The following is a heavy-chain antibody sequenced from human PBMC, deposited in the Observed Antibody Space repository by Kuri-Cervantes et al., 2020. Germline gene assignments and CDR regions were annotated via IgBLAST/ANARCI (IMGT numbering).Heavy chain of an antibody. CDR3: ARDYEWASDF. V-gene: IGHV1-2*02. D-gene: IGHD1-26*01. Sequence: ASVKVSCKASGYTFTGYYMHWVRQAPGQGLEWMGWINPNSGGTNYAQKFQDRLTITRDTSATTAYMELSSLRSEDTAVYYCARDYEWASDFWGQGTLVTVSS. J-gene: IGHJ4*02. CDR1: GYTFTGYY. CDR2: INPNSGGT.